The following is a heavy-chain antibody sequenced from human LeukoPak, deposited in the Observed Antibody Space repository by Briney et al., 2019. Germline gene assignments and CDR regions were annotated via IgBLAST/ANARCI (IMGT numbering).Heavy chain of an antibody. J-gene: IGHJ4*02. Sequence: GGSLRLSCAASGFTFSSYAMHWVRQAPGKGLEYVSAISSNGGSTYYANSVKGRFTISRDNSKNTLYLQMGSLRAENMAVYYCARDPDYWGQGTLVTVSS. V-gene: IGHV3-64*01. CDR2: ISSNGGST. CDR3: ARDPDY. CDR1: GFTFSSYA.